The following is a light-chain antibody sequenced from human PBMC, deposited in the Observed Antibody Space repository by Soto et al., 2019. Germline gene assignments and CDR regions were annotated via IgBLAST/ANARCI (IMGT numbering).Light chain of an antibody. Sequence: DIQLTQSPSFLSASVGDGVTITCRASQGISSYLAWYQQRPGKAPKLLIYAASTLQSGVPSRFSGSGSGTEFTLTISGLQPEDFATYYCQQFNSYPTFGGGTKVEIK. V-gene: IGKV1-9*01. CDR2: AAS. J-gene: IGKJ4*01. CDR3: QQFNSYPT. CDR1: QGISSY.